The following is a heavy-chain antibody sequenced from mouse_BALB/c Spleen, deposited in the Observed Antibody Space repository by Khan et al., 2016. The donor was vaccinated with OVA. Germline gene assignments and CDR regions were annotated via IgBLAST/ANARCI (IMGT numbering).Heavy chain of an antibody. CDR2: IWSGGST. J-gene: IGHJ3*01. Sequence: QVQLKESGPGLVQPSQSLSITCTVSDFSLTNYGVHWVRQSPGQGLEWLGVIWSGGSTDYNVAFISRLSIPKDNSKSQVFFKMNSLQVDDTAIYDCARGSYGGSYGFAYWGQGTIVTVSA. CDR3: ARGSYGGSYGFAY. CDR1: DFSLTNYG. D-gene: IGHD1-1*02. V-gene: IGHV2-4*02.